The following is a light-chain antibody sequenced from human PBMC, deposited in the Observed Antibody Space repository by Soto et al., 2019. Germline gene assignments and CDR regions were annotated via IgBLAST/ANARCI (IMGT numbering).Light chain of an antibody. CDR3: QQSYITPPWT. V-gene: IGKV3-15*01. J-gene: IGKJ1*01. Sequence: EIVMTQSPGTLSVSPGERVTLSCRASQSVGNNLAWHQQKPGQAPRLLIYGASTRATGFPARFSGSGSGTEFTLTISSLQSEDFATYYCQQSYITPPWTFGQGTKVDIK. CDR1: QSVGNN. CDR2: GAS.